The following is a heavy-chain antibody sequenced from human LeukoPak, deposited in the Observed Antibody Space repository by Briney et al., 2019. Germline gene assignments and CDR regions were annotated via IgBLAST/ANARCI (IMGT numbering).Heavy chain of an antibody. CDR2: INWNGGSR. Sequence: GGSLSLSCAASGFKFDDYGMSWVRQVPGKGLEWVSGINWNGGSRGYADSVKGRFTISRDNAKNSVYLQMNSLRSEDTAFYHCARDRCSSTSCYNTPNWFDPWGQGTLVPSPQ. CDR1: GFKFDDYG. V-gene: IGHV3-20*01. CDR3: ARDRCSSTSCYNTPNWFDP. D-gene: IGHD2-2*02. J-gene: IGHJ5*02.